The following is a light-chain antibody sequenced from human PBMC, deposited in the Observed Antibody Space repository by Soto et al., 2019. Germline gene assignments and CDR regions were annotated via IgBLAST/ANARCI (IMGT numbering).Light chain of an antibody. J-gene: IGKJ4*01. CDR2: DAS. V-gene: IGKV3-11*01. CDR3: QQRSDWPPLT. Sequence: EIVLTQSPATLSLSPGERATLSCRASQSVSNYLAWYQQKPGQAPRLLIYDASNRATGIPARFSGSGSGTDFTLTISSLAPECVAVYYCQQRSDWPPLTFGGGTKVEIK. CDR1: QSVSNY.